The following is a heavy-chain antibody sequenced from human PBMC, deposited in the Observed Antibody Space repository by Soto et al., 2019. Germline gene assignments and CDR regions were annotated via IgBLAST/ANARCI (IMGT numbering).Heavy chain of an antibody. V-gene: IGHV5-51*01. D-gene: IGHD5-18*01. Sequence: ESLKICCECSGDSCTSYWIGWVRQMPGKGLEWMGIIYPCDSYTRYSPSFQGQVTISADKSISTAYLQWSSRKASDTAMYYCARHCGYSYGYSCFDPWGQGTLVTVSS. J-gene: IGHJ5*02. CDR3: ARHCGYSYGYSCFDP. CDR2: IYPCDSYT. CDR1: GDSCTSYW.